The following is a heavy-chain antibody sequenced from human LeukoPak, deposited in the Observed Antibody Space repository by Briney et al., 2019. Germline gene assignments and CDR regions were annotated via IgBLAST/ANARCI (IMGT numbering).Heavy chain of an antibody. CDR3: AAHNYYDSSGYYYLDY. CDR1: GGTFSSYA. Sequence: SVKVSCKASGGTFSSYAISWVRQAPGQGLEWMGGIIPIFGTANYAQKFQGRVTITADESASTAYMELSSLRSEDTAVYYCAAHNYYDSSGYYYLDYWGQGTLVTVSS. V-gene: IGHV1-69*13. J-gene: IGHJ4*02. D-gene: IGHD3-22*01. CDR2: IIPIFGTA.